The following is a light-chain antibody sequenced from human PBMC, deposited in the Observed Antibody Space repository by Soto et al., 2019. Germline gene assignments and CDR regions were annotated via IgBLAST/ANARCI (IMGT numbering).Light chain of an antibody. V-gene: IGKV3-15*01. CDR2: GAS. CDR3: QQRSNWPPV. Sequence: EMVMTQSPATLSVSPGERATLSCRASQSVSSTLAWYQQKPGQAPRLLIYGASTRATGIPARFSGSGSGTDFTLTIRRLEPEDFAVYYCQQRSNWPPVFGQGTRLEIK. CDR1: QSVSST. J-gene: IGKJ5*01.